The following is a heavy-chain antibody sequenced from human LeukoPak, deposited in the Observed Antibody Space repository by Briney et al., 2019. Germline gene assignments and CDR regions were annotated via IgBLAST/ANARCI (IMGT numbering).Heavy chain of an antibody. CDR1: GFTFSSYA. J-gene: IGHJ5*02. CDR3: AKVDYYDSSGNYPNWFDP. CDR2: ISDSGGST. Sequence: GGSLRLSCAASGFTFSSYAMSWVRQAPGKGLEWVSTISDSGGSTYYADSLKGRFTISRDNYKNTLYLQMNSLRAEDTTVYYCAKVDYYDSSGNYPNWFDPWGQGTLVTVSS. V-gene: IGHV3-23*01. D-gene: IGHD3-22*01.